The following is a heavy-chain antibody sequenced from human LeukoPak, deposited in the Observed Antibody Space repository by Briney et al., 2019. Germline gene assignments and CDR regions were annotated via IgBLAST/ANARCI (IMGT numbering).Heavy chain of an antibody. V-gene: IGHV5-51*01. CDR2: IYPGDSDA. D-gene: IGHD5-24*01. CDR1: GYRFTSYW. CDR3: ARLEMATIIGAFDI. J-gene: IGHJ3*02. Sequence: GESLKISCKGPGYRFTSYWIGWVRPMPGKGLEWMGIIYPGDSDARYSPSFQGQVTISADKSISTAYLQWSSLKASDTAMYYCARLEMATIIGAFDIWGQGTMVTVSS.